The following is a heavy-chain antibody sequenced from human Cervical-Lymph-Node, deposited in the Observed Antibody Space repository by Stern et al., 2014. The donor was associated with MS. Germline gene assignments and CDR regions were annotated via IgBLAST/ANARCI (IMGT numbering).Heavy chain of an antibody. J-gene: IGHJ4*02. CDR3: AREGGRVTSGGTHHFDY. Sequence: QVQLQESGPGLVKPSQTLSLTCTVSGDSISSGGYYWNWIRQHPGKGLECIGYIHYSGRPYYNPSLKSRATISVDTSKNQFSLKLSSVTAADTAVYYCAREGGRVTSGGTHHFDYWGQGILVTVSS. V-gene: IGHV4-31*03. D-gene: IGHD2-2*01. CDR1: GDSISSGGYY. CDR2: IHYSGRP.